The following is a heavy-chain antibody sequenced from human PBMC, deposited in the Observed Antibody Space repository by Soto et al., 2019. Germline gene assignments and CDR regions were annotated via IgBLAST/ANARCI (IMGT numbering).Heavy chain of an antibody. J-gene: IGHJ2*01. V-gene: IGHV1-3*01. CDR3: ARGGSLYWYFDL. Sequence: ASVKVSCKASGYTFTNYAMHWVRQAPGQRLEWMGWINAGNGNTKYSQKFQGRVTITRDTSASTAYMELSSLRSEDTAVYYCARGGSLYWYFDLWGQGTQVTVS. CDR1: GYTFTNYA. D-gene: IGHD1-26*01. CDR2: INAGNGNT.